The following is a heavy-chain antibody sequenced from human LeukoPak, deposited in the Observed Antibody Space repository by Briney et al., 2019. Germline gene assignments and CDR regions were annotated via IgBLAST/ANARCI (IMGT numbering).Heavy chain of an antibody. J-gene: IGHJ4*02. CDR3: ARGPAWNYNSAYYFDY. D-gene: IGHD1-7*01. V-gene: IGHV1-8*01. Sequence: ASVKVSCKASGYTFTSYDINWVRQATGHGLEWMGWINPNSGNTGYAQKFQGRVTMTRNTSITTAYMELNSLRSEDTAVYYCARGPAWNYNSAYYFDYWGQGALVTVSS. CDR1: GYTFTSYD. CDR2: INPNSGNT.